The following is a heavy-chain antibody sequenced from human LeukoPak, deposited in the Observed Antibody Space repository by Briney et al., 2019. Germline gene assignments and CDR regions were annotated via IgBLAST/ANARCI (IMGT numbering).Heavy chain of an antibody. D-gene: IGHD1-14*01. V-gene: IGHV3-30-3*01. J-gene: IGHJ4*02. CDR1: GFTFINKV. CDR2: ISSDGSNT. CDR3: ATDVGMGGLDD. Sequence: GGSLRLSCATSGFTFINKVLHWVRQAPGKGLEWVAVISSDGSNTYHAESVRGRFTISRDNSDNSLFLQMSYLRTEDTAVYYCATDVGMGGLDDWGQGTLVTVSS.